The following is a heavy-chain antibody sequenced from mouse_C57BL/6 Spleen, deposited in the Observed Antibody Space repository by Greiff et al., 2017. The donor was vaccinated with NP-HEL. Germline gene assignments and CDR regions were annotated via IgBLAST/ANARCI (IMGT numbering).Heavy chain of an antibody. J-gene: IGHJ3*01. CDR1: GFNIKNTY. Sequence: VQLQQSVAELVRPGASVKLSCTASGFNIKNTYMHWVKQRPEQGLEWIGRIDPANGNTKYAPKFQGKATIPVDTSSNTAYLQLSSLTSEDTAVYYCARNYGSSGGFAYWGQGTLVTVSA. V-gene: IGHV14-3*01. D-gene: IGHD1-1*01. CDR2: IDPANGNT. CDR3: ARNYGSSGGFAY.